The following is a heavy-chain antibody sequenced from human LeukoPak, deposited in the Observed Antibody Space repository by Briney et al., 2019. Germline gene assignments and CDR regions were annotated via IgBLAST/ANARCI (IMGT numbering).Heavy chain of an antibody. Sequence: PSETLSLTCTVSGVSISNHYSSWIRQPPGKGLEWIGYIYYTGNTNYNPSLRSRVTISVDTSKNQFSLKVSSVTAADTAVYYCARHGIAAAGNIDYWGQGTLVKVSS. CDR1: GVSISNHY. J-gene: IGHJ4*02. CDR2: IYYTGNT. CDR3: ARHGIAAAGNIDY. D-gene: IGHD6-13*01. V-gene: IGHV4-59*08.